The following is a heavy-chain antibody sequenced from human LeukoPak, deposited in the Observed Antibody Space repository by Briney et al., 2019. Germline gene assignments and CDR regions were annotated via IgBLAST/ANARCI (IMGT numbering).Heavy chain of an antibody. J-gene: IGHJ2*01. Sequence: SETLSLTCAVYGGSFSGFYWSWIRHVPGKGLEWIGEINYTGSTSYNPSLKSRVTISVDTSKNQFSLKLSSVTAADTAVYYCARSSGYYPYHWYFDLWGRGTLVTVSS. D-gene: IGHD3-22*01. V-gene: IGHV4-34*01. CDR2: INYTGST. CDR1: GGSFSGFY. CDR3: ARSSGYYPYHWYFDL.